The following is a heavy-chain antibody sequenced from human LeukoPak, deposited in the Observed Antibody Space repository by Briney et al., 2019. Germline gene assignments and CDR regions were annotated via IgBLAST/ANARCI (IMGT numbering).Heavy chain of an antibody. CDR3: AKSAEGSYYGSGSYYDY. CDR1: GFTFSSYS. D-gene: IGHD3-10*01. J-gene: IGHJ4*02. CDR2: ISSSSSYI. Sequence: GGSLRLSCAASGFTFSSYSMNWVRQAPGKGLEWVSSISSSSSYIYYADSVKGRFTISRDNSKNTLYLQMNSLRAEDTAVYYCAKSAEGSYYGSGSYYDYWGQGTLVTVSS. V-gene: IGHV3-21*04.